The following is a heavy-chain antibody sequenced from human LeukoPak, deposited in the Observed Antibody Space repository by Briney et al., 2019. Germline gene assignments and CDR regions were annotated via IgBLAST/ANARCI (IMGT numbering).Heavy chain of an antibody. V-gene: IGHV4-38-2*02. D-gene: IGHD3-3*01. CDR1: GGSISSYY. CDR2: ISHRGST. Sequence: SETLCLTCTVSGGSISSYYWTWIRQPPGKGLEWVGSISHRGSTYYNPSLRSRITISLDRSKQKFSLKLTSVTAADTAVYFCARGAEYYAIWRGYAGYSDYWGQGISVTVSS. J-gene: IGHJ4*02. CDR3: ARGAEYYAIWRGYAGYSDY.